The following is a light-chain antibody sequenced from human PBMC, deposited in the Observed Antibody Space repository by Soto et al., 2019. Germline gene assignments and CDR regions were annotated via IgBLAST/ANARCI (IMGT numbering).Light chain of an antibody. CDR1: QSISSY. CDR2: GAT. CDR3: QQYGSSGT. V-gene: IGKV1-27*01. J-gene: IGKJ1*01. Sequence: DIQMTQSPSTLSASVGDRVTITCRASQSISSYLNWYQQKPGKAPQLLIYGATTLQSGVPSRFSGSGSGTDFTLTISRLEPEDFAVYYCQQYGSSGTFGQGTKVDI.